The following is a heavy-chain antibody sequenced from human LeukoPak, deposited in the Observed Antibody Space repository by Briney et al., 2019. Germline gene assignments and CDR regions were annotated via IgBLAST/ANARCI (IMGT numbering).Heavy chain of an antibody. J-gene: IGHJ4*02. V-gene: IGHV3-21*01. CDR1: GFTFSSYS. CDR3: ARGPQFMTTVTSFDY. D-gene: IGHD4-11*01. CDR2: ISSSSSYI. Sequence: GGSLRLSCAASGFTFSSYSMNWVRQAPGKGLEWVSSISSSSSYIYYADSVKGRFTISRDNAKNSLYLQMNSLRAEDTAVYYCARGPQFMTTVTSFDYWGQGTLVTVPS.